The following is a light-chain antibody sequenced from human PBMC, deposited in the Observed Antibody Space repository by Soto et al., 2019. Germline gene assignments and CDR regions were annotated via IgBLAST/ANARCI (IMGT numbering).Light chain of an antibody. CDR2: KAS. Sequence: DIQITQSHSTLSGSVGDRVTITCRASQTISSWLAWYQQKPGKAHKLLIYKASSLESGVTSRFSGSGSGTEFTITISSLQPDDFATYYCQQYNSYSWTVGQGTKVDIK. V-gene: IGKV1-5*03. J-gene: IGKJ1*01. CDR1: QTISSW. CDR3: QQYNSYSWT.